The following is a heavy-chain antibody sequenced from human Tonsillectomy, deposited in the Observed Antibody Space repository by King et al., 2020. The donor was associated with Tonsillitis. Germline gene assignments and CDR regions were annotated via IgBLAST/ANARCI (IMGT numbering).Heavy chain of an antibody. CDR1: GFSFSSYS. Sequence: EVQLVESGGGLVQPGGSLRLSCAASGFSFSSYSMNWVRQAPGKGLEWVSYIGSSSTTIYYADSVKGRFTISRDNAKNSVYLQMNSLRAEDTAVYYCATPPGSSSISGAFDIWGQGTMVTVSS. CDR2: IGSSSTTI. V-gene: IGHV3-48*01. CDR3: ATPPGSSSISGAFDI. D-gene: IGHD2-2*01. J-gene: IGHJ3*02.